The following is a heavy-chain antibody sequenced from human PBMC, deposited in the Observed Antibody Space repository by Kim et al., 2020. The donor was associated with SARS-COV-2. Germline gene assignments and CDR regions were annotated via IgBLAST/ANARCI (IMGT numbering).Heavy chain of an antibody. D-gene: IGHD6-19*01. CDR3: ASSRIAVTALGY. V-gene: IGHV1-3*01. J-gene: IGHJ4*02. Sequence: ASVKVSCKASGYNFIDFAMHWVRQAPGQRLEWVGCINGGNGDTKYSVSFRGRVTITRNTFTSTGYMELSSLTSEDTAVYFCASSRIAVTALGYWGQGTLVTVSS. CDR1: GYNFIDFA. CDR2: INGGNGDT.